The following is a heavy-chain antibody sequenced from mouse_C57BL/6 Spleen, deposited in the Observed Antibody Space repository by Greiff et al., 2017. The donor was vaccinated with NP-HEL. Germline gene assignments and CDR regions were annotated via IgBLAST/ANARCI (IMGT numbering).Heavy chain of an antibody. J-gene: IGHJ4*01. Sequence: QVQLQQPGTELVKPGASVKLSCKASGYTFTSYWMHWVKQRPGQGLEWIGNINPSNGGTTYNEKFKSKATLTVDKSSSTAYMQLSSLTSEDSAVYYCARADYYYGSSYLYYAMDYWGQGTSVTVSS. CDR2: INPSNGGT. CDR1: GYTFTSYW. V-gene: IGHV1-53*01. CDR3: ARADYYYGSSYLYYAMDY. D-gene: IGHD1-1*01.